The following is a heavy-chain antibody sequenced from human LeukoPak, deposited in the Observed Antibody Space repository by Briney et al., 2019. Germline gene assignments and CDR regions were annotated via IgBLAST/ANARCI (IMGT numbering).Heavy chain of an antibody. J-gene: IGHJ6*03. CDR1: GDTFSSYA. CDR2: IIPIFGTA. CDR3: ARSRYYYYYMDV. V-gene: IGHV1-69*13. Sequence: ASVKVSCKATGDTFSSYAISWVRQAPGQGLEWTGGIIPIFGTANYAQKFQGRVTITADESTSTAYMELSSLRSEDTAVYYCARSRYYYYYMDVWGKGTTVTVSS.